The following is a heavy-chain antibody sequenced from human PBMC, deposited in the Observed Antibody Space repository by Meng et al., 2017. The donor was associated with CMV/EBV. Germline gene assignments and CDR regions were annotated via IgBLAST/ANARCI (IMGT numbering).Heavy chain of an antibody. J-gene: IGHJ6*02. CDR3: ARGGASVAGLRHYYYYNMDV. CDR2: IFSDGSTT. D-gene: IGHD6-19*01. Sequence: GESLKISCASSGFTFSRYWMHWVRQAPGTGLVWVSHIFSDGSTTNYADSVKGRFTISRDNAKNTLYLQMNSLRAEDTAVYYCARGGASVAGLRHYYYYNMDVWGLGTTVTVSS. V-gene: IGHV3-74*01. CDR1: GFTFSRYW.